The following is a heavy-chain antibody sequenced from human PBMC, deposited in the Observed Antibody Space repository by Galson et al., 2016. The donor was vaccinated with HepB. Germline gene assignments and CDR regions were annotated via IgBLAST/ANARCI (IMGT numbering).Heavy chain of an antibody. CDR1: GFSFSTSS. CDR2: INDRGSGT. CDR3: VTRDNIGRYSY. V-gene: IGHV3-64D*06. J-gene: IGHJ4*02. D-gene: IGHD6-19*01. Sequence: SLRLSCAASGFSFSTSSMHWVRQAPGKGLQYVSAINDRGSGTYYADSVKGRFIISRDNSRNILYLHMTSLTIEDTAVYYCVTRDNIGRYSYCGQGTLVTVSP.